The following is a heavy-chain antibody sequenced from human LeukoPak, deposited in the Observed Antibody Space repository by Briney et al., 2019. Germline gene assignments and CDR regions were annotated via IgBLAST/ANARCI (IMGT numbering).Heavy chain of an antibody. CDR3: ARVGSASVWFGELLLRGPFDY. D-gene: IGHD3-10*01. CDR2: IIPSGGST. J-gene: IGHJ4*02. CDR1: GYTFTSYY. Sequence: GASVKVSCKASGYTFTSYYMHWVRQAPGQGLEWMGIIIPSGGSTSYAQKFQGRVTMTRDTSTSTVYMELSSLRSEDTAVYYCARVGSASVWFGELLLRGPFDYWGQGTLVTVSS. V-gene: IGHV1-46*01.